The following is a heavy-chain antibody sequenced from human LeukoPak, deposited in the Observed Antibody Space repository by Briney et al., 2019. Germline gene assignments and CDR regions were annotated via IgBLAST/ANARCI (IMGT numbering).Heavy chain of an antibody. CDR3: ARGAGDCSGGSCYSVHPNWFDP. D-gene: IGHD2-15*01. Sequence: SETLSLTCAVYGGSFSGYYWSWIRQPPGKGLEWIGEINHSGSTNYNPSLKSRVTISVDTSKNQFSLKLSSVTAADTAVYYCARGAGDCSGGSCYSVHPNWFDPWGQGTLVTVSS. J-gene: IGHJ5*02. V-gene: IGHV4-34*01. CDR2: INHSGST. CDR1: GGSFSGYY.